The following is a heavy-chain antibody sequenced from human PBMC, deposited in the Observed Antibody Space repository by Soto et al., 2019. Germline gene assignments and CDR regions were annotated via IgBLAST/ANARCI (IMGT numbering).Heavy chain of an antibody. V-gene: IGHV4-39*01. CDR2: IYYIGNT. CDR1: GGSISSSNYY. Sequence: PSETLSLTCSVSGGSISSSNYYWAWIRQPPGKGLEWIGSIYYIGNTYYNPSLKSRVTMSVDTSKNQFSLKVTSVTAADTAIYYCAREDRTNGYNYDYWGQGTLVTGLL. J-gene: IGHJ4*02. D-gene: IGHD1-1*01. CDR3: AREDRTNGYNYDY.